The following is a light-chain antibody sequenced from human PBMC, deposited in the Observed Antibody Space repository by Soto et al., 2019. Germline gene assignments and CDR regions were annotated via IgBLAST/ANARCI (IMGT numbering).Light chain of an antibody. Sequence: EIVLTQSPAILSVSPGERATLSCRASQSISRSLAWYQQKPGQAPRLLIYGASTRATGIPARFSGSGSGTEFTLTISSLQSEDFAVYYCQQRSNWPLTFGGGTKVDIK. J-gene: IGKJ4*01. CDR1: QSISRS. CDR3: QQRSNWPLT. CDR2: GAS. V-gene: IGKV3-15*01.